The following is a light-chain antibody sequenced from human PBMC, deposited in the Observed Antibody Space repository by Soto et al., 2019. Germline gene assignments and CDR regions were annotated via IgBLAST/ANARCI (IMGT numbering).Light chain of an antibody. CDR1: SSNIGAGYA. J-gene: IGLJ1*01. CDR3: QSYDSSLSGYV. V-gene: IGLV1-40*01. CDR2: GDS. Sequence: QYLLRQPPSGSGAPGQRVTISCTGSSSNIGAGYAVHWYQQLPGTAPKLLIYGDSNRPSGVPDRLSGSKSGTSASLAITGLQAEDEADYYCQSYDSSLSGYVFGTWTKVNVL.